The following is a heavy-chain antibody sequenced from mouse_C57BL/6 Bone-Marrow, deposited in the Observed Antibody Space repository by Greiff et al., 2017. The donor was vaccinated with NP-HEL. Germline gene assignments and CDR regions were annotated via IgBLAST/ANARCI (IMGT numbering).Heavy chain of an antibody. Sequence: QVQLKQSGAELVKPGASVKMSCKASGYTFTTYPIEWMKQNHGKSLEWIGNFHPYNDDTKYNEKFKGKATLTVDTSSSTVYLELSRLTSDDSAVYYCARRGVLRGDGYFDVWGTGTTVTVSS. CDR3: ARRGVLRGDGYFDV. CDR1: GYTFTTYP. D-gene: IGHD1-1*01. CDR2: FHPYNDDT. V-gene: IGHV1-47*01. J-gene: IGHJ1*03.